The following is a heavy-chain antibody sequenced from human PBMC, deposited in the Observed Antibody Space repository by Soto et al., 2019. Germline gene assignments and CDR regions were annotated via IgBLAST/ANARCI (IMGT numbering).Heavy chain of an antibody. V-gene: IGHV3-30*18. J-gene: IGHJ4*02. CDR3: AKGPHYFDS. Sequence: GGSLRLSCAASGFTFSSYGMHWVRQAPGKGLEWVAVISYDGSNKYYADSVKGRFTISRENSKNTLYLQMNSLRAEDTAVYYCAKGPHYFDSWGQGTLVTVSS. CDR2: ISYDGSNK. CDR1: GFTFSSYG.